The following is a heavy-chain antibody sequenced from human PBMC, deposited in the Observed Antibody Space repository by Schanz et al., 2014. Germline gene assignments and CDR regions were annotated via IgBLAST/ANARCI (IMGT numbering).Heavy chain of an antibody. CDR1: GFTFSGSA. V-gene: IGHV3-7*01. CDR3: ARDKGGYYPFDY. J-gene: IGHJ4*02. CDR2: IKQDESER. Sequence: EVQLVESGGGLVQPGGSLKLSCAASGFTFSGSAIHWVRQAPGKGLEWVANIKQDESERSYVDSVKGRFTISRDNAKNSLYLQMNSLRAEDTAVYYCARDKGGYYPFDYWGQGTLVTVSS. D-gene: IGHD3-3*01.